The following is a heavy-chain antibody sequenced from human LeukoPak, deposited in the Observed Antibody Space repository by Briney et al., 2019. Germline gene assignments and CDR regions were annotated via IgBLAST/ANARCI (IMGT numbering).Heavy chain of an antibody. Sequence: SETLSLTCTVSGGSISSYYWSWIRQPPGKGLEWIGYIYYSGSTNYNPSLKSRVTISVDTSKNQFSLKLSSVTAADTAVYYCARLYCSSTSCYHLDYWGQATLVTVSS. CDR2: IYYSGST. CDR3: ARLYCSSTSCYHLDY. V-gene: IGHV4-59*01. CDR1: GGSISSYY. J-gene: IGHJ4*02. D-gene: IGHD2-2*01.